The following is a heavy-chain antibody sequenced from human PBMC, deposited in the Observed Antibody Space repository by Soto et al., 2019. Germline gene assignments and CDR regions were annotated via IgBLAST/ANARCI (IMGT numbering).Heavy chain of an antibody. D-gene: IGHD2-15*01. CDR2: IIPIFGTA. CDR1: GGTFSSYA. CDR3: ARGYCSGGSCYGGYYFDY. Sequence: SVKVSCKASGGTFSSYAISWVRQAPGQGLEWMGGIIPIFGTANYAQKFQGRVTIAADESTSTAYMELSSLRSEDTAVYYCARGYCSGGSCYGGYYFDYWGQGTLVTVSS. V-gene: IGHV1-69*13. J-gene: IGHJ4*02.